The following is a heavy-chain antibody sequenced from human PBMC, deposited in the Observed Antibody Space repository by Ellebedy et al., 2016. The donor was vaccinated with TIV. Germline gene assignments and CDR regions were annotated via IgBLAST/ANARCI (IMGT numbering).Heavy chain of an antibody. CDR3: ARGLLGYCSGGSCYSAYTPQANYYYYGMDV. V-gene: IGHV3-30*02. Sequence: GESLKISCAASGFTFSNYWMHWVRQAPGKGLEWVAFIRYDGSNKYYADSVKGRFTISRDNAKNSLYLQMNSLRAEDTAVYYCARGLLGYCSGGSCYSAYTPQANYYYYGMDVWGQGTTVTVSS. CDR1: GFTFSNYW. J-gene: IGHJ6*02. D-gene: IGHD2-15*01. CDR2: IRYDGSNK.